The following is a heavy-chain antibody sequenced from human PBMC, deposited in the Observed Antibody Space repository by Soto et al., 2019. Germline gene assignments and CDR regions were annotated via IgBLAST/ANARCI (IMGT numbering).Heavy chain of an antibody. CDR3: AKDPSPQPTTVVTPGWFDP. J-gene: IGHJ5*02. V-gene: IGHV4-31*03. Sequence: PSETLSLTCTVSGGSIRTGGYYWSWIRQHPGKGLEWLGYIYYTGRTYYNPSLKNRLTMSVDMSKSQFSLKLTSLTAADTAVYHCAKDPSPQPTTVVTPGWFDPWGQGILVTVSS. CDR1: GGSIRTGGYY. D-gene: IGHD4-17*01. CDR2: IYYTGRT.